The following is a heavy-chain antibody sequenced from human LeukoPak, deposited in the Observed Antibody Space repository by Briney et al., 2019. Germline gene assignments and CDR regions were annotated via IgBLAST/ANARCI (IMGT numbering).Heavy chain of an antibody. CDR3: ARDPGSSSFDY. Sequence: PGGSLRLSCGASGFTFSSFWMSWVRQAPGKGLEFVANIDQDGSVRNYVDSVKGRFIISRDNAKNSLYLQMDSLRAEDTAVYFCARDPGSSSFDYWGLGTPVTVSS. CDR2: IDQDGSVR. V-gene: IGHV3-7*01. CDR1: GFTFSSFW. J-gene: IGHJ4*02. D-gene: IGHD6-13*01.